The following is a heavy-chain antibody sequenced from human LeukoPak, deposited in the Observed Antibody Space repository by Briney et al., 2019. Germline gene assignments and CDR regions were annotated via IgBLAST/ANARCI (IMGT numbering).Heavy chain of an antibody. CDR3: ARRLSPARIAETMDV. Sequence: SETLSLTCTVAGASISNSYWNRIRQSAENGLEWIGRSYGLGITTYNPSFESRVTMSIDISKNQFSLNLTSVTAADTAVYYCARRLSPARIAETMDVWGQGTTVTVSS. CDR1: GASISNSY. V-gene: IGHV4-4*07. CDR2: SYGLGIT. D-gene: IGHD6-13*01. J-gene: IGHJ6*02.